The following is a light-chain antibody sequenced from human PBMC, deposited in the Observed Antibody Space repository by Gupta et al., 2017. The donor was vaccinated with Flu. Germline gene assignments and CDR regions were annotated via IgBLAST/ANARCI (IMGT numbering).Light chain of an antibody. CDR3: SSRKRDDNRWV. J-gene: IGLJ3*02. V-gene: IGLV2-8*01. Sequence: YEDNRRPSGVPDRFSGSKSGSTASVTIXGXQAEDEXNYHCSSRKRDDNRWVFGGGTKVTVL. CDR2: EDN.